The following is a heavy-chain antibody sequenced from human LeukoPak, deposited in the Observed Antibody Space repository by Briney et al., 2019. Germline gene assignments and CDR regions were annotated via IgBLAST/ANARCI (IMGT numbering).Heavy chain of an antibody. D-gene: IGHD1-26*01. CDR1: GGSISSYY. CDR3: AAAYSGSYGY. J-gene: IGHJ4*02. V-gene: IGHV4-59*01. Sequence: SETLSLTCTVSGGSISSYYWSWIRQPPGKGLEWIGYIYYSGSTNYNPSPKSGVTISVDTSKYQFSLKLSSVTAADTAVYYCAAAYSGSYGYWGQGTLVTVSS. CDR2: IYYSGST.